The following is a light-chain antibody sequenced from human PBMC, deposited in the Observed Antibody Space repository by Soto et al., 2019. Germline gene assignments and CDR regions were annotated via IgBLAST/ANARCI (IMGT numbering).Light chain of an antibody. V-gene: IGKV1-5*03. CDR2: KAS. CDR1: QSVNIW. J-gene: IGKJ1*01. CDR3: QQYNTYSRT. Sequence: DIQMTQSPSPLSASVGDRVTITCRASQSVNIWLAWYQQKPGKAPKLLIYKASSLESGVPSRFSGSGSGTEFTLTISSLQPDDFATYYCQQYNTYSRTFGQGTKVEIK.